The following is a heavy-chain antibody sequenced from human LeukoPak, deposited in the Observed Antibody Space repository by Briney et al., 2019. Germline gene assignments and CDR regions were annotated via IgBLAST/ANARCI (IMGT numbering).Heavy chain of an antibody. J-gene: IGHJ5*02. V-gene: IGHV4-34*01. CDR3: ARGPIVVVPAAIGFDP. CDR2: INHSGST. Sequence: PSETLSLTCAVYGGSFSGYYWSWIRQPPGKGLEWIGEINHSGSTNYNPSLKSRVIISVDTSKNQFSLKLSSVTAADTAVYYCARGPIVVVPAAIGFDPWGQGTLVTVSS. D-gene: IGHD2-2*01. CDR1: GGSFSGYY.